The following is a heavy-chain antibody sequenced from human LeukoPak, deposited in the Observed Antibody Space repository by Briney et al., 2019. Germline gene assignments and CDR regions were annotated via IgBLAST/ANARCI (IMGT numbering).Heavy chain of an antibody. CDR2: IYPGDSNT. Sequence: GESLKISCKGSGYSFTSYWIGWVCQMPGKGLEWMGIIYPGDSNTRYSPSFQGQVTISADKSITTAHLQWSSLKASDTAMYYCASTSRLGSNDAFDIWGRGTMVTVSS. CDR1: GYSFTSYW. CDR3: ASTSRLGSNDAFDI. D-gene: IGHD7-27*01. J-gene: IGHJ3*02. V-gene: IGHV5-51*01.